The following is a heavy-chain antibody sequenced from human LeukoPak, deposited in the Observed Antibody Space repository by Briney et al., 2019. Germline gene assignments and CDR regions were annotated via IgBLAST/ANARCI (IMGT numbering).Heavy chain of an antibody. J-gene: IGHJ4*02. CDR2: IIPIFGTA. V-gene: IGHV1-69*13. Sequence: SVNVSCKASGGTFSSYAISWVRQAPGQGLEWMGGIIPIFGTANYAQKFQGRVTITADESTSTAYMELSSLRSEDTAVYYCAPSSSSSPWYFDYWGQGTLVTVSS. D-gene: IGHD6-6*01. CDR3: APSSSSSPWYFDY. CDR1: GGTFSSYA.